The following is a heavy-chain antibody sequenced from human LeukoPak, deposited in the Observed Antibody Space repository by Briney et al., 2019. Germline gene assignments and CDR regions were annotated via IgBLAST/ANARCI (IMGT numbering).Heavy chain of an antibody. V-gene: IGHV3-23*01. J-gene: IGHJ6*03. CDR1: GFTFSDYA. D-gene: IGHD6-19*01. CDR2: ISGGSTNT. Sequence: GGSLRLSCAGSGFTFSDYAITWVRQAPGKGLEWVSTISGGSTNTYYAASVKGRFTISRDNSKSTLYLQMNSLRAEDTAVYFCAKNVAVVVAARRYYYYYMDVWGNGTTVTVSS. CDR3: AKNVAVVVAARRYYYYYMDV.